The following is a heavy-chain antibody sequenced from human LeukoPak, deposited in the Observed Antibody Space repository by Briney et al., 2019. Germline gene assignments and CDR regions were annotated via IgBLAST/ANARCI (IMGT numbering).Heavy chain of an antibody. CDR3: ARDRGGKDF. D-gene: IGHD3-16*01. Sequence: GGALSLPCEASGFTFSSYWFTWGRQAPGKGLEWVANIRDDGGERHYVDFVKGRFTISRDNAKNLLYLQMYSLRAEDTAVYYCARDRGGKDFWGQGTLVTVSS. CDR2: IRDDGGER. CDR1: GFTFSSYW. V-gene: IGHV3-7*04. J-gene: IGHJ4*02.